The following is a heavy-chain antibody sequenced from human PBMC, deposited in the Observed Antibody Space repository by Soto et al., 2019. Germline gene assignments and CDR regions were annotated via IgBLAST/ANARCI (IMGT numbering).Heavy chain of an antibody. V-gene: IGHV1-69*01. Sequence: QVQLVQSGAEVKKPGSSVKVSCKASGGTFSSYAISWVRQAPGQGLEWMGGIIPIFGTANYAQKFQGRVTITADQSTSTAYIEMSSLRSEETAMYHCARGVDGSSWYGGAAFELWGQGTMVTVSS. D-gene: IGHD6-13*01. CDR3: ARGVDGSSWYGGAAFEL. J-gene: IGHJ3*01. CDR2: IIPIFGTA. CDR1: GGTFSSYA.